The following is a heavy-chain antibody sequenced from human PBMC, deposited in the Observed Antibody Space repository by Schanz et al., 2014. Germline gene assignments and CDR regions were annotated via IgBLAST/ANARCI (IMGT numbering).Heavy chain of an antibody. CDR1: GASISSRDFY. CDR2: IYYRGNT. CDR3: ARGTEPGWFDP. J-gene: IGHJ5*01. D-gene: IGHD1-26*01. Sequence: QVQLQESGPGLVKPSQTLSLTCTVSGASISSRDFYWSWIRQFPGKGLEWIGFIYYRGNTYYNPSRKSRVSISLDPSKTQFFLSLNSLTAADAAVYYCARGTEPGWFDPWGQGTLVTVYS. V-gene: IGHV4-30-4*08.